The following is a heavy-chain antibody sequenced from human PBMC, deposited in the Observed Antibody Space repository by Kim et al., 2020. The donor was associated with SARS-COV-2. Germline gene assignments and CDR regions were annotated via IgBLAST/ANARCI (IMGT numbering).Heavy chain of an antibody. CDR3: ARASSGYGVDY. V-gene: IGHV4-59*01. CDR2: IYYSGST. D-gene: IGHD3-22*01. Sequence: SETLSLTCTVSGGSISSYYWSWIRQPPGKGLEWIGYIYYSGSTNYNPSLTSRVTISVDTSKNQFSLKLSSVTAADTAVYYCARASSGYGVDYWGQGTLVTVSS. J-gene: IGHJ4*02. CDR1: GGSISSYY.